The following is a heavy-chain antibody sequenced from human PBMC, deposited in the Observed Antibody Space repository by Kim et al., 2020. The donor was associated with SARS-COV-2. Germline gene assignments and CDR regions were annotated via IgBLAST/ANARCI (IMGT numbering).Heavy chain of an antibody. J-gene: IGHJ4*02. D-gene: IGHD2-15*01. CDR1: GFTFSNYN. CDR2: ISSSSAYI. V-gene: IGHV3-21*01. Sequence: GGSLRLSCAASGFTFSNYNMNWVRQAPGKGLEWVSSISSSSAYIYYADSVKGRFTISRDNAKNSLYLQMNSLRAEDTALYYCATDRSCSGGYCYHAGLDYWGQGTVVTVSS. CDR3: ATDRSCSGGYCYHAGLDY.